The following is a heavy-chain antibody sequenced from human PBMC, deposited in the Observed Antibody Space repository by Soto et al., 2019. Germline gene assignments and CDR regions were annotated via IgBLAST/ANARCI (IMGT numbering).Heavy chain of an antibody. J-gene: IGHJ4*02. D-gene: IGHD2-21*01. CDR1: GFSFNTYV. CDR3: AKGLALMADH. Sequence: GGSLRLSCTDSGFSFNTYVMDWVRQAPGKGLEWVARILYDGSKEYYAGPVKGRFTISRDNSKSTLYLQMDRLRVEDTAVYFCAKGLALMADHWGQGTPVTVSS. V-gene: IGHV3-30*18. CDR2: ILYDGSKE.